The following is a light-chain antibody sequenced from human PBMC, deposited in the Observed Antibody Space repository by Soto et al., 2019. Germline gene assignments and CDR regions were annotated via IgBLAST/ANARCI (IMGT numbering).Light chain of an antibody. CDR3: QQLNSFPLT. CDR1: QAISSY. J-gene: IGKJ4*01. CDR2: ATS. V-gene: IGKV1-9*01. Sequence: DIQLTQSPSFLSASVGDRVTITCRASQAISSYLAWYQQKPGKAPKLLISATSILESGVPSRFSGSGSETEFTLTISSLQPEDFATYYCQQLNSFPLTFGGGTKVEIK.